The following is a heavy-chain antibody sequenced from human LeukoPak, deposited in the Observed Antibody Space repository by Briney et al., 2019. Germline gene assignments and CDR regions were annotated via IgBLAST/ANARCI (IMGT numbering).Heavy chain of an antibody. V-gene: IGHV3-21*01. CDR1: GFTFSSYS. D-gene: IGHD3-22*01. J-gene: IGHJ4*02. Sequence: GGSLRLSCAASGFTFSSYSMNWVRQAPGKGLEWVSSISSSSSYIYYADSVKGRFTISRDNSKNTLYLQMNSLRAEDTAVYYCARDVKPSYYDSSGFDYWGQGTLVTVSS. CDR2: ISSSSSYI. CDR3: ARDVKPSYYDSSGFDY.